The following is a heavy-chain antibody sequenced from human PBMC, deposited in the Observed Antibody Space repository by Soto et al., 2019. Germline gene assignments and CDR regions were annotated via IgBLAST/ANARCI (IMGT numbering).Heavy chain of an antibody. Sequence: GASVKVSCKASGYTYTSYGISWVRQAPGQGLEWMGWISAYNGNTNYAQKLQCRVTMTTDTSTSTAYMELRSLRSDDTAVYYCARTADYYDSSGASLGFDYWGQGTLVTVSS. J-gene: IGHJ4*02. D-gene: IGHD3-22*01. CDR2: ISAYNGNT. CDR3: ARTADYYDSSGASLGFDY. CDR1: GYTYTSYG. V-gene: IGHV1-18*01.